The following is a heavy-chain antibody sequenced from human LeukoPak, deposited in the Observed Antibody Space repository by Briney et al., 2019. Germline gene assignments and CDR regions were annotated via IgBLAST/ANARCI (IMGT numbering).Heavy chain of an antibody. CDR2: INPNSGGT. D-gene: IGHD3-10*01. J-gene: IGHJ6*03. CDR3: ASIDYYGSGSYYNVDYYYYYMDV. V-gene: IGHV1-2*02. Sequence: GASVKVSCKASGYTFTGYYMHWVRQAPGQGLEWMGWINPNSGGTNYAQKFQGRVTMTRDTSISTAYMELSRLRSDDTAVYYCASIDYYGSGSYYNVDYYYYYMDVWGKGTTVTVSS. CDR1: GYTFTGYY.